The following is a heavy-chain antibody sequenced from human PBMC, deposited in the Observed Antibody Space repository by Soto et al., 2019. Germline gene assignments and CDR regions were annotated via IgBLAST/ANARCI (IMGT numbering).Heavy chain of an antibody. V-gene: IGHV4-30-4*01. CDR2: ISSIGST. J-gene: IGHJ6*02. CDR3: ARELFIRPYYYHGMDV. Sequence: QVQLQESGPGLVKPSQTLSLTCTVSGGSISSGDYFWSWIRQSPGKGLEWIGYISSIGSTYYNPSLKSRVSVSRDTSKNQFSLKLSSVTTTGTAVYYCARELFIRPYYYHGMDVWGQGTTVTVSS. D-gene: IGHD3-10*02. CDR1: GGSISSGDYF.